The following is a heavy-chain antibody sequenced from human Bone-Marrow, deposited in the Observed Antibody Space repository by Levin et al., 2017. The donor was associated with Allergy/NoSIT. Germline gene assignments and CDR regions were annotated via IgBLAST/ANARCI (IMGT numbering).Heavy chain of an antibody. J-gene: IGHJ6*03. CDR1: GGSISSYY. CDR2: IYYSGST. Sequence: SETLSLTCTVSGGSISSYYWSWIRQPPGKGLEWIGYIYYSGSTNYNPSLKSRVTILVDTSKNQFSLKLSSVTAADTAVYYCARARVSSSWHLHYDYYMDVWGKGTTVTVSS. V-gene: IGHV4-59*01. D-gene: IGHD6-13*01. CDR3: ARARVSSSWHLHYDYYMDV.